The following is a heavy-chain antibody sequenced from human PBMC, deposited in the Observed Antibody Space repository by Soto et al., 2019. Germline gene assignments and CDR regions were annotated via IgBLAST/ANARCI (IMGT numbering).Heavy chain of an antibody. CDR1: GFTFANAW. J-gene: IGHJ4*02. D-gene: IGHD1-7*01. CDR2: VRSKADGGTT. Sequence: EVQLVESGGGLVKPGGSLRLSCAASGFTFANAWMSWVRQAPGKGLEWVGRVRSKADGGTTDYAAPVKGRFTIPRDDLENTLYLQMNSLKIDDTAVYYCRRDWDYPVLWGQGTLVTVSS. V-gene: IGHV3-15*01. CDR3: RRDWDYPVL.